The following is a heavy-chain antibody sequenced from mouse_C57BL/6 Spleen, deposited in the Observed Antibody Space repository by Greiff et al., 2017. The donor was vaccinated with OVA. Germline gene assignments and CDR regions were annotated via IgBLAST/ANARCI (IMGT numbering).Heavy chain of an antibody. Sequence: EVHLVESGGGLVQPGGSLSLSCAASGFTFTDYYMSWVRQPPGKALEWLGFIRNKANGYTTEYSASVKGRFTISRDNSQSILYLQMNALRAEDSATYYCARYITGRFCYAMDYWGQGTSVTVSS. CDR1: GFTFTDYY. D-gene: IGHD4-1*01. CDR3: ARYITGRFCYAMDY. J-gene: IGHJ4*01. CDR2: IRNKANGYTT. V-gene: IGHV7-3*01.